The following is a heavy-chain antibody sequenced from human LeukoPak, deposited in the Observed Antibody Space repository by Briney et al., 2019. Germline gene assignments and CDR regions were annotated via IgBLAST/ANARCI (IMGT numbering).Heavy chain of an antibody. D-gene: IGHD6-19*01. CDR2: IYTSGST. V-gene: IGHV4-61*02. CDR3: ASFQQAVAGTDDAFDI. Sequence: SETLSLTCTVSGGSISSGSYYWGWIRQPAGKGLEWIGRIYTSGSTNYNPSLKSRVTMSVDTSKNQFSLKLSSVTAADTAVYYCASFQQAVAGTDDAFDIWGQGTMVTVSS. J-gene: IGHJ3*02. CDR1: GGSISSGSYY.